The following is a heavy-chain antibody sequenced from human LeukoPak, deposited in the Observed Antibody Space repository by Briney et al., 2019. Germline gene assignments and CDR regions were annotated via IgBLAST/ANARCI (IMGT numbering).Heavy chain of an antibody. J-gene: IGHJ6*03. CDR2: IYTSGST. CDR1: GGSISSYY. CDR3: AREYCTNGVYYTKAKPLIGIRLGMDV. V-gene: IGHV4-4*09. D-gene: IGHD2-8*01. Sequence: PSETLSLTCTVSGGSISSYYWSWIRQPPGKGLEWIGYIYTSGSTNYNPSLKSRVTISVDTSKNQFSLKLSSVTAADTAVYYCAREYCTNGVYYTKAKPLIGIRLGMDVWGKGTTVTVSS.